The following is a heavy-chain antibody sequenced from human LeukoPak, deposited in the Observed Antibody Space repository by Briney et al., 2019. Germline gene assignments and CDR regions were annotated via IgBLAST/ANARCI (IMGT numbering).Heavy chain of an antibody. CDR3: AREDIVVVVAALVPNWFDP. J-gene: IGHJ5*02. V-gene: IGHV4-38-2*02. CDR2: IYHSGST. Sequence: SETLSLTCAVSGYSISSGYYWGWIRQPPGKGLEWIGSIYHSGSTYSNPSLKSRVTISVDTSKNQFSLKLSSVTAADTAVYYCAREDIVVVVAALVPNWFDPWGQGTLVTVSS. D-gene: IGHD2-15*01. CDR1: GYSISSGYY.